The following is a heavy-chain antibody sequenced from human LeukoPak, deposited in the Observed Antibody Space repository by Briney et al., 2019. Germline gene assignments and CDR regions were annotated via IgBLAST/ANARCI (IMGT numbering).Heavy chain of an antibody. J-gene: IGHJ6*02. CDR1: GGSFSSYA. CDR3: ARSSVTPIIYYYYGMDV. Sequence: SVKVSCKASGGSFSSYAISWVRQAPGQGLEWMGRIIPIFGIANYAQKFQGRVTITADKSTSTAYMELSSLRSEDTAVYYCARSSVTPIIYYYYGMDVWGQGTTVTVSS. V-gene: IGHV1-69*04. D-gene: IGHD2-21*02. CDR2: IIPIFGIA.